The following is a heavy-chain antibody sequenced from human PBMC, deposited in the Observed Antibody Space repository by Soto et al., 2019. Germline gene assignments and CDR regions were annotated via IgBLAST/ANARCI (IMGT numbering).Heavy chain of an antibody. CDR1: GFTFSSYA. D-gene: IGHD2-2*01. CDR3: AKDRGVVVPAALFDY. V-gene: IGHV3-23*01. J-gene: IGHJ4*02. CDR2: ISGSGGST. Sequence: EVQLLESGGGLVQPGGSLRLSCAASGFTFSSYAMSWVRQAPGKGLEWVSAISGSGGSTYYADSVKGRFTISRDNAKNTLDRQLNSLRAEDTAVYYGAKDRGVVVPAALFDYWGQGTLVTVSS.